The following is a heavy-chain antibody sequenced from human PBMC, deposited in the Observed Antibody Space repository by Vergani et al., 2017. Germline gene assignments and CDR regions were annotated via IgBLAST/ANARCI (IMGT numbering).Heavy chain of an antibody. D-gene: IGHD3-22*01. V-gene: IGHV4-31*03. CDR3: ASHGNYYDSSGYYYVGWFDP. CDR2: IYYSGST. J-gene: IGHJ5*02. Sequence: QVQLQESGPGLVQPSQTLSLTCTVSGGSISRGGYYWSWIRQHPGRGLEWIGYIYYSGSTYYNPSLKSRVTISVDTSKNQFSLKLSSVTAADTAVYYCASHGNYYDSSGYYYVGWFDPWGQGALVTVSS. CDR1: GGSISRGGYY.